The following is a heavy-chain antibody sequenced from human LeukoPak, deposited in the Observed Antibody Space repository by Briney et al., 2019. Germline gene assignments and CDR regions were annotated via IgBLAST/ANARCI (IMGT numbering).Heavy chain of an antibody. CDR1: GFTFSSYA. CDR2: ISYDGSNK. V-gene: IGHV3-30*04. D-gene: IGHD3-22*01. Sequence: PGGSLRLSCAASGFTFSSYAMHWVRQAPGKGLEWVAVISYDGSNKYYADSVKGRFTISRDNSKNTLYLQMNSLRAEDTAVYYCARERGHYYDSSGYLNWGQGTLVTVSS. CDR3: ARERGHYYDSSGYLN. J-gene: IGHJ4*02.